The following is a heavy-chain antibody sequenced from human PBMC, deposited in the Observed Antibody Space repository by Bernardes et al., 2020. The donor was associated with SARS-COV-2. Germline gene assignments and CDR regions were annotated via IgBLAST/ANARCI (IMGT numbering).Heavy chain of an antibody. CDR2: INHSGST. CDR3: ARGLRFDGE. J-gene: IGHJ4*02. CDR1: GGSFSGYY. D-gene: IGHD3-10*01. Sequence: SETLSLTCAVYGGSFSGYYWSWIRQPPGKGLEWIGEINHSGSTNYNPSLKSRVTISVDTSKNQFSLKLSSVTAADTAVYYCARGLRFDGEWGQGTLVTVSS. V-gene: IGHV4-34*01.